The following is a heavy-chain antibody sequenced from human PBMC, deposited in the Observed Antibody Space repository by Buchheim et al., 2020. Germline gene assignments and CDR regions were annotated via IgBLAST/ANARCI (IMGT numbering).Heavy chain of an antibody. CDR2: IYHSGST. Sequence: QLQLQESGSGLVKPSQTLSLTCAVSGGSISSGGYSWSWIRQPPGKGLEWIGYIYHSGSTYYNPSLKSRVTISVDRSQIQFALKLSAVTAAAAAVYYWGRGGITTVRGFDYWGQGTL. CDR1: GGSISSGGYS. J-gene: IGHJ4*02. D-gene: IGHD3-10*01. CDR3: GRGGITTVRGFDY. V-gene: IGHV4-30-2*01.